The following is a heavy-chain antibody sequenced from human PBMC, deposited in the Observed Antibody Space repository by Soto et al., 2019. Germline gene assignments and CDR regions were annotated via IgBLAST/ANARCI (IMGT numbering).Heavy chain of an antibody. D-gene: IGHD3-10*01. Sequence: TAVKVACNASGFTFTSSAVSWVRQARGQRLEWIGWIVVGSGNTNYAQKFQERVTITRDMSTSTAYMELSSLRSEDTAVYYCAVGEYYFDYWGQGTLVTVSS. J-gene: IGHJ4*02. CDR3: AVGEYYFDY. CDR2: IVVGSGNT. V-gene: IGHV1-58*01. CDR1: GFTFTSSA.